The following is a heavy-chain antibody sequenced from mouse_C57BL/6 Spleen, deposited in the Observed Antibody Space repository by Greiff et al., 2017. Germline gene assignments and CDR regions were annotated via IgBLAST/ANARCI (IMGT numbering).Heavy chain of an antibody. CDR2: ISYDGSN. CDR3: AREGHYGRRYFDY. Sequence: EVQLQESGPGLVKPSQSLSLTCSVTGYSITSGYYWNWIRQFPGNKLEWMGYISYDGSNNYNPSLKNRISITRDTSKNQFCMKLNSVTTEDTATYYCAREGHYGRRYFDYWGQGTTLTVSS. D-gene: IGHD1-2*01. J-gene: IGHJ2*01. CDR1: GYSITSGYY. V-gene: IGHV3-6*01.